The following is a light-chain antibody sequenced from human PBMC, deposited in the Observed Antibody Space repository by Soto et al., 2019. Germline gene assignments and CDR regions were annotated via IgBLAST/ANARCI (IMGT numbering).Light chain of an antibody. J-gene: IGKJ2*01. CDR1: QSISSY. CDR2: AAS. Sequence: DIQMTQSPSSLSASVGDRVTITCRASQSISSYLNWYQQKPGKAPKLLIYAASSLQSGVPSRFSGSGSGTDFTLTISSLQPEDFATYFCQESHTSGTFGQGTKVEV. CDR3: QESHTSGT. V-gene: IGKV1-39*01.